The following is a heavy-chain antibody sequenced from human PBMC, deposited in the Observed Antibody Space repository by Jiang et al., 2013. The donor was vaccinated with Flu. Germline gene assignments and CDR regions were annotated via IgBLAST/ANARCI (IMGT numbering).Heavy chain of an antibody. Sequence: PSLKSRVTISVDTSKNQFSLKLSSVTAADTAVYYCATLPYYYDSSGSWGQGTLVTVSS. V-gene: IGHV4-61*07. D-gene: IGHD3-22*01. CDR3: ATLPYYYDSSGS. J-gene: IGHJ5*02.